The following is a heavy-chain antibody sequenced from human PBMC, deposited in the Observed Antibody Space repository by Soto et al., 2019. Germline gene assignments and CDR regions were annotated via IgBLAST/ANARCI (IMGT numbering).Heavy chain of an antibody. Sequence: ASVKVSCKSSGYTFTSYAMHWFRQAPRQRPHWMRWINAGNGKTKYSQKSQGSVTINSATSASTAYTEHVALRSEDPAVGYCARVRVWWELREGAFDIWGKGTMVTV. J-gene: IGHJ3*02. D-gene: IGHD1-26*01. CDR3: ARVRVWWELREGAFDI. CDR1: GYTFTSYA. V-gene: IGHV1-3*01. CDR2: INAGNGKT.